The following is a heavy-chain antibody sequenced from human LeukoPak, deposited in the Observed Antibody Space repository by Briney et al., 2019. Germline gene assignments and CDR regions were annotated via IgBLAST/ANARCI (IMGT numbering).Heavy chain of an antibody. Sequence: ASLKVSCTASGYTFTAYILHWVRQAPGQGPEWMGWINPNTGYAYFAQTFQGRFTMARDTSNSTLYMELSSLRFDDTAVYYCARGIEIYDGAGSNWLLWGQGTLVTVAS. CDR2: INPNTGYA. D-gene: IGHD3-10*01. CDR3: ARGIEIYDGAGSNWLL. CDR1: GYTFTAYI. V-gene: IGHV1-2*02. J-gene: IGHJ4*02.